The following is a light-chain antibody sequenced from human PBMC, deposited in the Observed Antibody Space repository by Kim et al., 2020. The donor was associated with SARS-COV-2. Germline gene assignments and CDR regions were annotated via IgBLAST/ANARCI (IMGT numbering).Light chain of an antibody. V-gene: IGLV1-47*01. CDR1: SPNSGSNE. J-gene: IGLJ3*02. CDR2: RSD. CDR3: AAWDDSLSGRV. Sequence: GQRVTVTWSGSSPNSGSNEVYWYQHLPETAPKLLIYRSDQRPSGVPDRCSGSKSCTSASRAISGLRSEDEADYYCAAWDDSLSGRVYGGGTQLTVL.